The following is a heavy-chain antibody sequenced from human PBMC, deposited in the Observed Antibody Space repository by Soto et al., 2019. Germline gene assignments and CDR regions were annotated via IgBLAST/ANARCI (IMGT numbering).Heavy chain of an antibody. CDR3: ARVFPPSVYYYGMDV. J-gene: IGHJ6*02. Sequence: PSETLSLTCTVSGGSISSYYWSWIRQPPGKGLEWIGYIYYSGSTNYNPSLKSRVTISVDTSKNQFSLKLSSVTAADTAVYYCARVFPPSVYYYGMDVWGQGTTVTVSS. V-gene: IGHV4-59*01. CDR1: GGSISSYY. D-gene: IGHD2-21*01. CDR2: IYYSGST.